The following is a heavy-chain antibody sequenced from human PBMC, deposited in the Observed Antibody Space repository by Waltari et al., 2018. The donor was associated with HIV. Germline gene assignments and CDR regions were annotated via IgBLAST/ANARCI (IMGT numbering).Heavy chain of an antibody. CDR1: RMTFSRYE. Sequence: QVQLVESGGGVVQPGRSLRLSCAALRMTFSRYEMHWVRQAPGKGLEWVAVIWHDGSNQYYVDSVKGRFTISRDNSRNTLYLQMNSLRVEDTAVYYCARSTYQQLRNGFDIWGQGTMVAVSS. D-gene: IGHD2-2*01. V-gene: IGHV3-33*01. CDR3: ARSTYQQLRNGFDI. CDR2: IWHDGSNQ. J-gene: IGHJ3*02.